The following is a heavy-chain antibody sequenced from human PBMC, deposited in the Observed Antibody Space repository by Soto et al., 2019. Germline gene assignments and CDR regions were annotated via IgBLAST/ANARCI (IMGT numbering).Heavy chain of an antibody. Sequence: PGGSLRFSCAASGFTFSSYAMSWVRQAPGKGLEWVSAISGSGGSTYYADSVKGRFTISRDNSKNTLYLQMNSLRAEDTAVYYCAKDVYIAAAGTTDYWGQGTLVTVSS. D-gene: IGHD6-13*01. CDR2: ISGSGGST. J-gene: IGHJ4*02. V-gene: IGHV3-23*01. CDR3: AKDVYIAAAGTTDY. CDR1: GFTFSSYA.